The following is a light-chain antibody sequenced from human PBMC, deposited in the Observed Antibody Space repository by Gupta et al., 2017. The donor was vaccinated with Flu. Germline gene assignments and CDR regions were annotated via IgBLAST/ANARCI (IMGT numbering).Light chain of an antibody. J-gene: IGKJ3*01. CDR1: QGIGSS. Sequence: FLSASVGDRVTITCRAGQGIGSSLGWYQQKPGKAPNLLIYGASTLQSGVPSRFSGSGSGTEFTLTISSRQPDDSATYFCQHLNSYPRSTFGHGTKVDIK. CDR2: GAS. V-gene: IGKV1-9*01. CDR3: QHLNSYPRST.